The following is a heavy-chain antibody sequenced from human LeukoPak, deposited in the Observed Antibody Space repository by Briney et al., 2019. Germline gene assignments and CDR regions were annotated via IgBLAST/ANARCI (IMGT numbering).Heavy chain of an antibody. D-gene: IGHD3-9*01. CDR3: AVMYDILTGSQHNNWFDP. CDR1: GGFISSYY. Sequence: SETLSLTCTVSGGFISSYYWSWIRQPPGKGLEWIGYIYYSGSTNYNPSLKSRVTIAVDTSKNQFSLKLSSVTAADTAVYYCAVMYDILTGSQHNNWFDPWGQGTLVTVSS. V-gene: IGHV4-59*12. CDR2: IYYSGST. J-gene: IGHJ5*02.